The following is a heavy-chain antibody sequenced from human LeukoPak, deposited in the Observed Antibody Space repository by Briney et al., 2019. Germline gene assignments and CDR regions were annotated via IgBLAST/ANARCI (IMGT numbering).Heavy chain of an antibody. V-gene: IGHV4-4*07. CDR3: ATLAAAGGPSRLLLAFDY. CDR2: IYTSGST. D-gene: IGHD6-13*01. J-gene: IGHJ4*02. Sequence: SETLSLTCTVSGGSISSYYWSWIRQPAGKGLEWIGRIYTSGSTYYNPSLKSRVTISVDTSKNQFSLKLSSVTAADTAVYYCATLAAAGGPSRLLLAFDYWGQGTLVTVSS. CDR1: GGSISSYY.